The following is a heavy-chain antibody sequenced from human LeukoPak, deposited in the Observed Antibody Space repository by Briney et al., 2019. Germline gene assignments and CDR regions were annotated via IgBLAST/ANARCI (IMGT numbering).Heavy chain of an antibody. V-gene: IGHV3-21*04. J-gene: IGHJ6*03. Sequence: GGSLRLSCAASGFTFSNYNMNWVRQAPGKGLEWVSSISSSSSYIYYADSVKGRFTISRDNAKNSLYLQMNSLRAEDTAVYYCARDRSVWWELLGRYYYYYMDVWGKGTTVTVSS. CDR3: ARDRSVWWELLGRYYYYYMDV. D-gene: IGHD1-26*01. CDR2: ISSSSSYI. CDR1: GFTFSNYN.